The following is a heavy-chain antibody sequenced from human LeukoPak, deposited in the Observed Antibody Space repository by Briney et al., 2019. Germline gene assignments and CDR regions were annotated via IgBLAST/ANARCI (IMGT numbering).Heavy chain of an antibody. CDR3: AREGGVRGVIISSWFDP. V-gene: IGHV7-4-1*02. CDR1: GYTFTSYA. Sequence: ASVKVSCKASGYTFTSYAMNWVRQAPGQGLEWMGWINTNTGNPTYAQGFTGRFVFSLDTSVSTAYLQISSLKAENTAVYYCAREGGVRGVIISSWFDPWGQGTLVTVSS. CDR2: INTNTGNP. J-gene: IGHJ5*02. D-gene: IGHD3-10*01.